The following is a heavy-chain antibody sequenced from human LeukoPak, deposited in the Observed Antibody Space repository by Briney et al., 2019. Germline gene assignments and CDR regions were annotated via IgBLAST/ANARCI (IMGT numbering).Heavy chain of an antibody. CDR3: AKDASGYSSSWYFGWFDP. CDR1: GFTFDDCA. Sequence: GGSLRLSCAASGFTFDDCAMHWVRQAPEKGLEWVSGISWNSGSIGYADSVKGRFTISRDNAKNSLYLQMNSLRAEDTALYYCAKDASGYSSSWYFGWFDPWGQGTLVTVSS. J-gene: IGHJ5*02. D-gene: IGHD6-13*01. CDR2: ISWNSGSI. V-gene: IGHV3-9*01.